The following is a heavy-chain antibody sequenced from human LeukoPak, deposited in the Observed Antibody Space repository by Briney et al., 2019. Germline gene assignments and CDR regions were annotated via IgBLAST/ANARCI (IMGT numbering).Heavy chain of an antibody. CDR3: ARNTSGFKLGDAFDI. Sequence: GGSLRLSCAASGFTFSSNARTWVRQAPGKGLEWISAISGSAYSTSYADSVKGRFTISRDNSKNTLYLQMNSLRAEDTAIYYCARNTSGFKLGDAFDIWGQGTMVTVSS. V-gene: IGHV3-23*01. CDR1: GFTFSSNA. J-gene: IGHJ3*02. D-gene: IGHD3-22*01. CDR2: ISGSAYST.